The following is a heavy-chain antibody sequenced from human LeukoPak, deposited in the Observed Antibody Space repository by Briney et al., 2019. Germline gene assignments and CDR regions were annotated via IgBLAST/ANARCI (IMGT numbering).Heavy chain of an antibody. CDR3: ARVFLGELVQSY. V-gene: IGHV1-46*01. J-gene: IGHJ4*02. D-gene: IGHD6-6*01. CDR1: GYTFTSYY. Sequence: ASVKVSCKASGYTFTSYYMHWVRQAPGQGLEWMGIINPSGGSTSYAQKFQGRVTMTTDTSTSTAYMELRSLRSDDTAVYYCARVFLGELVQSYWGQGTLVTVSS. CDR2: INPSGGST.